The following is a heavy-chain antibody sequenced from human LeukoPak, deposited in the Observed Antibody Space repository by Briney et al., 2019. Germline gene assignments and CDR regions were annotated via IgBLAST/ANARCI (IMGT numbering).Heavy chain of an antibody. Sequence: SVKVSCKASGVTFSDYALNWVRQAPGQGLEWMGVFIPIPDTANSTQKFQGRLTITADISTNTVYMELSSLRFDDTAVYFCAGIPVFGVVLHQEPVWGKGTTVTVSS. V-gene: IGHV1-69*10. CDR1: GVTFSDYA. CDR3: AGIPVFGVVLHQEPV. D-gene: IGHD3-3*01. CDR2: FIPIPDTA. J-gene: IGHJ6*03.